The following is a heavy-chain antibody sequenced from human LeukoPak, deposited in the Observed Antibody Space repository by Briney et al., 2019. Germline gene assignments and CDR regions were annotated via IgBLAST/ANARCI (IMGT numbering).Heavy chain of an antibody. CDR2: INPSGGTT. Sequence: ASVKVSCKASGYTFTSYHMHWVRQAPGQGLEWMGIINPSGGTTNYAQKFRGRVTMTTDTSTSTAYMELRSLRSDDTAVYYCARDPHEFSSGWSHFEYWGQGTLVTVSS. CDR1: GYTFTSYH. CDR3: ARDPHEFSSGWSHFEY. J-gene: IGHJ4*02. V-gene: IGHV1-46*01. D-gene: IGHD6-19*01.